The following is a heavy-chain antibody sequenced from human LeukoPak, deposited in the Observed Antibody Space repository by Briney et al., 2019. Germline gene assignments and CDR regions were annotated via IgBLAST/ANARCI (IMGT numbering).Heavy chain of an antibody. V-gene: IGHV4-39*07. CDR2: IYYSGST. CDR3: ATDGNYQLLSGYYFDY. J-gene: IGHJ4*02. CDR1: GGSISSSSYY. D-gene: IGHD2-2*01. Sequence: SETLSLTCTVSGGSISSSSYYWGWIRQPPGKGLEWIGSIYYSGSTYYNPSLKSRVTISVDTSKNQFSLKLSSVTAADTAVYYCATDGNYQLLSGYYFDYWGQGTLVTVSS.